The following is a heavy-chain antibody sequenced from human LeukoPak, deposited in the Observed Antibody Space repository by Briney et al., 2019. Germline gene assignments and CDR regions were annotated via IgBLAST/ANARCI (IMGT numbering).Heavy chain of an antibody. CDR2: VYFNGNT. Sequence: SETLSLTCTVSRDSISSTIHYWGWIRQPPGKGLEWIGSVYFNGNTYYNPSLKSRVTISVDRSKNQFSLNLNSVTAADTAVYYCARYGLLGLSEINAFDIWGQGTMVTVSS. CDR1: RDSISSTIHY. V-gene: IGHV4-39*07. J-gene: IGHJ3*02. D-gene: IGHD2-2*01. CDR3: ARYGLLGLSEINAFDI.